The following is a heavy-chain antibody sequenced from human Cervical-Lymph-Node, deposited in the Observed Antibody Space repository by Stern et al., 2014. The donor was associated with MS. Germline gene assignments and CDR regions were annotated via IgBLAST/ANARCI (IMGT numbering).Heavy chain of an antibody. CDR1: GITVSSYA. D-gene: IGHD3-3*01. CDR3: AKESHDDYDFWSGYYSPYGLDV. J-gene: IGHJ6*02. CDR2: VTPVLGTA. V-gene: IGHV1-69*09. Sequence: VQLVESGAEVKKPGASVKVSCKSSGITVSSYAITWVRQATGQGLAWMGRVTPVLGTANYAQKFQGRLSITADKSTNTAHMELSSLRSEDTAVYYCAKESHDDYDFWSGYYSPYGLDVWGQGTTVTVSS.